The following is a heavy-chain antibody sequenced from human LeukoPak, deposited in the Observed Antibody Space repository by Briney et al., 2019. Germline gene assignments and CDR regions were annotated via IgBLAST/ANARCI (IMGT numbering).Heavy chain of an antibody. D-gene: IGHD3-3*01. Sequence: GGSLRLSCAASGFTFSSYEMNWVRRASGKGLEWGSYISSSGSTIYYADAVKGRFTISRDNAKNSLYLQMNSLRAEDTAVYYCARILSMNSYWGQGTLVAVSS. CDR1: GFTFSSYE. J-gene: IGHJ4*02. CDR3: ARILSMNSY. V-gene: IGHV3-48*03. CDR2: ISSSGSTI.